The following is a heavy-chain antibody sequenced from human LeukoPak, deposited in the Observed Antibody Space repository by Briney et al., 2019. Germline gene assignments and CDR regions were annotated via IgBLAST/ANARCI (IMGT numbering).Heavy chain of an antibody. CDR2: IYYSGSP. D-gene: IGHD3-22*01. J-gene: IGHJ1*01. CDR1: GGSISSGGYY. Sequence: NPSETLSLTCTVSGGSISSGGYYWSWIRQHPGKGLEWIGYIYYSGSPYYNPSLKSRLTISVDTSKNQFSLQLTSVTAADTAVYYCARAYSYDYHSSGYYAPKYFQHWGQGTLVTVSS. CDR3: ARAYSYDYHSSGYYAPKYFQH. V-gene: IGHV4-31*03.